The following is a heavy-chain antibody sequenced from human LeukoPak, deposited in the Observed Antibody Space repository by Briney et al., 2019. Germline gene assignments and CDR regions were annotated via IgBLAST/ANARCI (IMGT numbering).Heavy chain of an antibody. J-gene: IGHJ3*02. Sequence: QPGGSLRLSCAASGFTFSSYAMSWVRQAPGKGLEWVSGMSGSGGSTYYADSVKGRFTISRDNSKNTLYLQMSSLRAEDTAVYYCVKGSYAWNLWRNAFDIWGQGTMVTVSS. D-gene: IGHD2-2*01. CDR1: GFTFSSYA. V-gene: IGHV3-23*01. CDR2: MSGSGGST. CDR3: VKGSYAWNLWRNAFDI.